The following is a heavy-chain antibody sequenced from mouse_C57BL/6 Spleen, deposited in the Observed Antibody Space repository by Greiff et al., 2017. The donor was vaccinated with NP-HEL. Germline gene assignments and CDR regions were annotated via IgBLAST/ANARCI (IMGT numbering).Heavy chain of an antibody. J-gene: IGHJ4*01. CDR1: GYTFTDYE. Sequence: QVQLQQSGAELVRPGASVTLSCKASGYTFTDYEMHWVKQTPVHGLEWIGAIDPETGGTAYNQKFKGKAILTADKSSSTAYMELRSLTSEDSAVYYCTATWTYYAMDYWGQGTSVTVSS. CDR3: TATWTYYAMDY. V-gene: IGHV1-15*01. D-gene: IGHD6-1*01. CDR2: IDPETGGT.